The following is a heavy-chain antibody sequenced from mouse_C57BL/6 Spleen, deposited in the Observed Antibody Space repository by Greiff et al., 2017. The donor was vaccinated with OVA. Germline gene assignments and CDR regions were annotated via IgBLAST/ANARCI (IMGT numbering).Heavy chain of an antibody. D-gene: IGHD1-1*01. J-gene: IGHJ1*03. Sequence: VQLQESGAELAKPGASVQLSCKASDYTFTSSWMHWVKQRPGQGLEWIGYITPSSGYTKYNQKFKDTATLTADKSYSTAYMQLSSLTYEDSAGDYGTRDVGSSHWYVDVWGTGTSVTVSS. CDR1: DYTFTSSW. V-gene: IGHV1-7*01. CDR3: TRDVGSSHWYVDV. CDR2: ITPSSGYT.